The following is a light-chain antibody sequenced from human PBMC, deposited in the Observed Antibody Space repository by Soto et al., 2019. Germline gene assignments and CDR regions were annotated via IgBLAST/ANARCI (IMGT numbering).Light chain of an antibody. Sequence: VLTQSPGSLSLSPGERATLSCMASQSVKSSYLAWYQQIPGQAPRLLLYGASSRATGIPDRFSASGSGTDFILTISRLEPEDFAVYYCQQYGSSPTFGQGTRLEIK. J-gene: IGKJ5*01. CDR2: GAS. CDR3: QQYGSSPT. CDR1: QSVKSSY. V-gene: IGKV3-20*01.